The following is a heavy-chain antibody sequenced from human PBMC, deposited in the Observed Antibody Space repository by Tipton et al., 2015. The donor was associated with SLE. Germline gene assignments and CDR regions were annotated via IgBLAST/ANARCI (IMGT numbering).Heavy chain of an antibody. D-gene: IGHD6-25*01. CDR1: GGSISSGYY. J-gene: IGHJ4*02. CDR3: ARGEVGTIAAAPIDYFDY. Sequence: TLSLTCTVSGGSISSGYYWGWIRQPPGKGLEWIGEINHSGSTNYNPSLKSRVTISVDTSKNQFSLKLSSVTAADTAVYYCARGEVGTIAAAPIDYFDYWGQGTLVTVSS. V-gene: IGHV4-34*01. CDR2: INHSGST.